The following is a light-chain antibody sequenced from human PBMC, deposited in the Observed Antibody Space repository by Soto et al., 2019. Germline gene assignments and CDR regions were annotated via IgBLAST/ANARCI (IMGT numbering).Light chain of an antibody. Sequence: EIVLTQSPATLSLSPGERATLSCRASQSVSSYLAWYQQKPGQAPRLLIYDTSNRATGIPARFSGSGSGTDLTRNISSLESEDFAVYYCQQLSNWPAITFGRGTRLEI. CDR2: DTS. CDR1: QSVSSY. J-gene: IGKJ5*01. V-gene: IGKV3-11*01. CDR3: QQLSNWPAIT.